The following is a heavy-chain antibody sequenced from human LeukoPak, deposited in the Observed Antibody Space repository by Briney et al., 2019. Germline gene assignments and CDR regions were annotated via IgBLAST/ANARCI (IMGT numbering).Heavy chain of an antibody. Sequence: SETLSLTCTVSGVSISTSNSYWGWIRQPPGKGLEWIGYIYYSGSTYYNPSLKSRVTMSVDTSKNQFSLKLSSVTAADTAVYYCARGVTMIGRLRFDPWGQGTLVTVSS. CDR1: GVSISTSNSY. J-gene: IGHJ5*02. D-gene: IGHD3-22*01. CDR2: IYYSGST. CDR3: ARGVTMIGRLRFDP. V-gene: IGHV4-39*01.